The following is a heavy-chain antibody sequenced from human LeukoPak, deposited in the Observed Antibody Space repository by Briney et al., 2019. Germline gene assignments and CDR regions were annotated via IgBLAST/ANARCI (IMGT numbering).Heavy chain of an antibody. D-gene: IGHD1-26*01. V-gene: IGHV3-30*02. CDR1: GFTFSSYG. CDR3: AKPSGSYLPVLDY. Sequence: GGSLRLSCAASGFTFSSYGMHWVRQAPGKGLEWVAFIRYDGSNKYYADSVKGRFTISRDNSKNTLYLQMNSPRAEDTAVYYCAKPSGSYLPVLDYWGQGTLVTVSS. J-gene: IGHJ4*02. CDR2: IRYDGSNK.